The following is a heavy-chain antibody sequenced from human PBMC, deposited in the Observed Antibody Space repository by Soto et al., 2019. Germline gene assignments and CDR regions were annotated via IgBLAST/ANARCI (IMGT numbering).Heavy chain of an antibody. V-gene: IGHV1-18*01. CDR3: ARDRIAVAGPVNLYGMDV. J-gene: IGHJ6*02. D-gene: IGHD6-19*01. CDR1: GYTFTSYG. Sequence: GASVKVSCKASGYTFTSYGISWVRQAPGQGLEWMGWISPNNGNTNYAQKLQGWVTMTRDTSISTAYMELRRLRSDDTAVYYCARDRIAVAGPVNLYGMDVWGQGTTVTVSS. CDR2: ISPNNGNT.